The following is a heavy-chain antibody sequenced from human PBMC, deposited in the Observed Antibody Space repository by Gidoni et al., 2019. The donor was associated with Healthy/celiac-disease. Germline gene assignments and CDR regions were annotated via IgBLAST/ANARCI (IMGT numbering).Heavy chain of an antibody. J-gene: IGHJ6*02. CDR3: ARAVAGNWGMDV. CDR1: GGPFSSYA. CDR2: IIPILGIA. Sequence: QVQLVQSGAAVKKPGSSVKVYCKASGGPFSSYAISWVRQAPGQGLEWMGRIIPILGIANYAQKFQGRVTITADKSTSTAYMELSSLRSEDTAVYYCARAVAGNWGMDVWGQGTTVTVSS. D-gene: IGHD6-19*01. V-gene: IGHV1-69*09.